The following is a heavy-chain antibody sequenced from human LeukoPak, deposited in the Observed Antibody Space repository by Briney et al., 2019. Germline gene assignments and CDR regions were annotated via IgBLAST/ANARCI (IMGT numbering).Heavy chain of an antibody. Sequence: GGSLRLSCTASGFTFGDYAMTWVRQTPGKGLEWVGFIRSKAYGGTTEYAASVKGRFTISRDDSKSIAYLQMNSLKAEDTAVYYCTRDQTPYYWGQGTLVTVSS. CDR3: TRDQTPYY. J-gene: IGHJ4*02. CDR2: IRSKAYGGTT. CDR1: GFTFGDYA. V-gene: IGHV3-49*04.